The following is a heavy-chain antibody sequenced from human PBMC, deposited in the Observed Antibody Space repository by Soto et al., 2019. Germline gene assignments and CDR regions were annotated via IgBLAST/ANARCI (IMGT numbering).Heavy chain of an antibody. V-gene: IGHV3-7*01. CDR3: ATGHYSTPL. D-gene: IGHD4-4*01. CDR2: IKGDGSEE. J-gene: IGHJ4*02. Sequence: EVQLVGSGGGLVQPGGSLRLSCAASGFPFSSSWMSWLRQAPGKGLEWVANIKGDGSEEYYVDSVKGRFTISRDNAKGSLYLQMTSLSAEDTAVYYCATGHYSTPLGGLGTLVTVSS. CDR1: GFPFSSSW.